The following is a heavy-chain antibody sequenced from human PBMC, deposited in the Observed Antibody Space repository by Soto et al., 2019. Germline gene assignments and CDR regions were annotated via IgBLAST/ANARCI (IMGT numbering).Heavy chain of an antibody. CDR1: GYTFTSYG. CDR2: ISAYNGNT. J-gene: IGHJ3*02. D-gene: IGHD3-9*01. V-gene: IGHV1-18*01. Sequence: GASVKVSCKASGYTFTSYGISWVRQAPGQGLEWMGWISAYNGNTNYAQKLQGRVTMTTDTSTSTAYMELRSLRSDDTAVYYCASQRYFDWLLGFRAFDIWGQGTMVTVS. CDR3: ASQRYFDWLLGFRAFDI.